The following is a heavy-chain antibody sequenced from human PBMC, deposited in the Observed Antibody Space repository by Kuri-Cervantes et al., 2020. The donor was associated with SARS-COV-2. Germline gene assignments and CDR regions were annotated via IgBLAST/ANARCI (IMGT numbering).Heavy chain of an antibody. CDR3: ATESISVIVIYAFYF. V-gene: IGHV1-24*01. J-gene: IGHJ4*03. CDR1: GHTLTELP. Sequence: ASVKVSCKVSGHTLTELPMHWVRQAPGKGLEWMGSFDPQSDEKIYAQKFKGRVTMTEDTSTDTAYLELSSLRSEDTAVYYCATESISVIVIYAFYFWGQGTLVTVSS. D-gene: IGHD3-22*01. CDR2: FDPQSDEK.